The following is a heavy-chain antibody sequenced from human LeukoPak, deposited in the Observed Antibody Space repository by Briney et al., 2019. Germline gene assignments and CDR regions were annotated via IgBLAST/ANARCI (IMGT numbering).Heavy chain of an antibody. Sequence: GGCLSLSGSASGFTVRSNYMTWVRLAPGKGLEGGSVLSSGGDTDYADSVKSRFTFSRDNSKTTLFLEINRLRAEDTAVYFCARDRSSWNSAYYGMDVWGQGTTVTVSS. J-gene: IGHJ6*02. D-gene: IGHD3-22*01. CDR2: LSSGGDT. V-gene: IGHV3-66*01. CDR1: GFTVRSNY. CDR3: ARDRSSWNSAYYGMDV.